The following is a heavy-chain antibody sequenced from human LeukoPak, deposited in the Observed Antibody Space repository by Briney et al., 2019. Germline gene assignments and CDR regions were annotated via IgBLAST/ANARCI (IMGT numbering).Heavy chain of an antibody. V-gene: IGHV3-43*02. CDR1: GLIFDDYA. CDR2: ISGDGGST. CDR3: AKDIGYSFGYYYFYSMDV. Sequence: GGSLRLSCAASGLIFDDYAMNWVRQAPGKGLEWVSLISGDGGSTYYADSVKGRFTISRDNTKNSLDLQMNTLSTEDTALYYCAKDIGYSFGYYYFYSMDVWGQGTTVTVSS. D-gene: IGHD5-18*01. J-gene: IGHJ6*02.